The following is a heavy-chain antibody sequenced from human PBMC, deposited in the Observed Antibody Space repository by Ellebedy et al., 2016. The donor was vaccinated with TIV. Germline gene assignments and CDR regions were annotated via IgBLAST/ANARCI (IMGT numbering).Heavy chain of an antibody. D-gene: IGHD3-16*01. CDR1: GFTFSSYS. CDR2: ISSSSSYI. CDR3: ARGGPRISDYVWGSYRSPFDY. Sequence: GESLKISCAASGFTFSSYSMNWVRQAPGKGLEWVSSISSSSSYIYYADSVKGRFTISRDNAKNSLYLQMNSLRAEDTAVYYCARGGPRISDYVWGSYRSPFDYWGQGTLVNGSS. J-gene: IGHJ4*02. V-gene: IGHV3-21*01.